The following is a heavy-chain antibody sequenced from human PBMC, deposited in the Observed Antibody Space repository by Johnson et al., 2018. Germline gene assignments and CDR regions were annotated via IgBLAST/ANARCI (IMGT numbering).Heavy chain of an antibody. CDR3: ARSYTYYDILTGYADAFDI. CDR1: GYTFTSYY. CDR2: INPSGGST. Sequence: QVQLVQSGAEVKKPGASVKVCCKASGYTFTSYYMHWVRQAPGQGLEWMGIINPSGGSTSYAQKFQGRVTMTRDTSTSTVYMELSSLRSEDTAVYYCARSYTYYDILTGYADAFDIWGQGTMVTVSS. V-gene: IGHV1-46*01. J-gene: IGHJ3*02. D-gene: IGHD3-9*01.